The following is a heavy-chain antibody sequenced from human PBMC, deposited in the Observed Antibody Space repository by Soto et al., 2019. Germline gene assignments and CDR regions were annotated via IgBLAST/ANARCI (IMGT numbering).Heavy chain of an antibody. CDR2: IIPIFGTA. J-gene: IGHJ3*02. CDR3: AREGNYYDSSGHPLVAFDI. D-gene: IGHD3-22*01. Sequence: SVKVSCKASGGTFSSYAISWVRQAPEQGLEWMGGIIPIFGTANYAQKFQGRVTITADESTSTAYMELSSLRSEDTAVYYCAREGNYYDSSGHPLVAFDIWGQGTMVTVSS. V-gene: IGHV1-69*13. CDR1: GGTFSSYA.